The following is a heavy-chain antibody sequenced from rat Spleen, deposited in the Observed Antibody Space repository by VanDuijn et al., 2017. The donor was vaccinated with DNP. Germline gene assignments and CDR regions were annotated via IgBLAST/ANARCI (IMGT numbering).Heavy chain of an antibody. J-gene: IGHJ2*01. CDR3: VREELGVRD. V-gene: IGHV4-2*01. D-gene: IGHD4-3*01. Sequence: EVKLVESGGGLVQPGRSLKLSCAASGFNFNDHWMGWVRLAPGKGLEWIGEINKDSRTRKYSPSLKERLTISRDNAQNTLYLQMTKLGPEDTAIYYCVREELGVRDWGQGVMVTVSS. CDR1: GFNFNDHW. CDR2: INKDSRTR.